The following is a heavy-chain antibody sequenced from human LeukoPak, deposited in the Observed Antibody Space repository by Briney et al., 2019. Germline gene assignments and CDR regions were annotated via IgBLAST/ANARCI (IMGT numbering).Heavy chain of an antibody. J-gene: IGHJ3*02. D-gene: IGHD3-10*01. CDR1: GFIFSSYW. Sequence: GGSLRLSCAASGFIFSSYWMSWVRQTPGKGLEWVANIKEDGSEKYYVDSVKGRFTISRDNAKNSLYLQMSSLSVEDTAIYYCASNLASSFHMWGQGKMVIVSS. V-gene: IGHV3-7*01. CDR3: ASNLASSFHM. CDR2: IKEDGSEK.